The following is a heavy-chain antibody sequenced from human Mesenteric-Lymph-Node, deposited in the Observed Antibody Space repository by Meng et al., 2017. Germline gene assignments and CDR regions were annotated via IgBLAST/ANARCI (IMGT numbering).Heavy chain of an antibody. D-gene: IGHD4-17*01. CDR3: TTLYGDSIS. V-gene: IGHV4-34*01. CDR1: GGSFSCFY. Sequence: ELQQWGAGLWKPSEPLSLICAVCGGSFSCFYCRGIREPPGKGLEWIGEIYHSGRTNYNPSVKSRVSMSVDKSQNHFSLRLSSVTAADTAVYYCTTLYGDSISWGQGTLVTVSS. J-gene: IGHJ4*02. CDR2: IYHSGRT.